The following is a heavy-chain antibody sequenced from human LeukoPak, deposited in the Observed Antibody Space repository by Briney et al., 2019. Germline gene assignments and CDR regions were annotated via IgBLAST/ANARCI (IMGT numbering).Heavy chain of an antibody. CDR2: IRFDGSNK. V-gene: IGHV3-30*02. CDR3: AKCLLDYYYYMDV. D-gene: IGHD2-15*01. Sequence: TGGSLRLSCAASGFTFSSYGMHWVRQAPGKGLEWVTFIRFDGSNKYYAGSVKGRFTISRDNSKNTLYLQMNSLKDEDTAVYYCAKCLLDYYYYMDVWGKGTTVTVSS. J-gene: IGHJ6*03. CDR1: GFTFSSYG.